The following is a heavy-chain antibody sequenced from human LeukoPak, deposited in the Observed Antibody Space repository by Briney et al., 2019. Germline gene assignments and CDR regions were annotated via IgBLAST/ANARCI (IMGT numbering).Heavy chain of an antibody. J-gene: IGHJ4*02. CDR1: GYSFTSYW. D-gene: IGHD2-2*02. Sequence: GESLKISCKGSGYSFTSYWIGCVRQMPGKGLEWMGIIYPGDSDTRYSPSFQGQVTISADKSISTAYLQWSSLKASDTAMYYCVRQYCSSISCYKAADYWGQGTLVTVSS. CDR2: IYPGDSDT. CDR3: VRQYCSSISCYKAADY. V-gene: IGHV5-51*01.